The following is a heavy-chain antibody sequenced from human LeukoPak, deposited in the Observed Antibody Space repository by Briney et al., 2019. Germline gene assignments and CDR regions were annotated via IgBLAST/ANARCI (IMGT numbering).Heavy chain of an antibody. J-gene: IGHJ3*02. CDR3: ATHSRPGSGGYENAFEI. CDR1: GGSIGSTTYY. D-gene: IGHD5-12*01. V-gene: IGHV4-39*01. CDR2: IYDGGST. Sequence: SETLSHTCTVSGGSIGSTTYYWDWCRQPPGKGLEWIGNIYDGGSTHYNPSLKSRLTMSVDTSKNHFSLSLNSVTAADTAIYYCATHSRPGSGGYENAFEIWGQGTMVTVSS.